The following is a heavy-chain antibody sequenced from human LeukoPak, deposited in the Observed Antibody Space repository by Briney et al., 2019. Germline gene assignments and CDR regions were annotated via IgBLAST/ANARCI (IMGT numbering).Heavy chain of an antibody. V-gene: IGHV3-30*03. CDR1: GFTFSTYG. D-gene: IGHD3-22*01. CDR2: ISNDGSKK. CDR3: ARGTDYYDSSGYIGDFDY. Sequence: PGRSLRLSCAASGFTFSTYGMHWVRQAPGKGLEWVAVISNDGSKKHYADSVNGRFTISRDDSKNTLYLQMNSLRAEDTAVYYCARGTDYYDSSGYIGDFDYWGQGTLVTASS. J-gene: IGHJ4*02.